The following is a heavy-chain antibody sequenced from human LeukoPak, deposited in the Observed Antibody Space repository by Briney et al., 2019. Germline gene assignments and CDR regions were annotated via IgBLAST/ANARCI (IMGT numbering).Heavy chain of an antibody. Sequence: PGGSLRLSCAASGFTFSDYYMSWVRQAPGKGLEWVANIKQDGSEKYYVDSVKGRFTISRDNAKNSLYLQMNSLRADDTAVYYCARAVQWLWMYYFDYWGQGTLVTVSS. CDR3: ARAVQWLWMYYFDY. CDR2: IKQDGSEK. V-gene: IGHV3-7*01. J-gene: IGHJ4*02. D-gene: IGHD3-22*01. CDR1: GFTFSDYY.